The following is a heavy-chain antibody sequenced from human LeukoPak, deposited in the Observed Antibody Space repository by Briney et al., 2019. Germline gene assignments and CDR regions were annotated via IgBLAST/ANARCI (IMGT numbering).Heavy chain of an antibody. CDR2: ISVYNGNT. Sequence: ASVKVSCKASGYTFTSYGISWVRQSPGQGLEWMGWISVYNGNTNYAQKLQGRVIMTTDTSTSTAYMELRSLRSDDTAVYYCARDREGGNYPDYWGQGTLVTVSS. V-gene: IGHV1-18*01. CDR1: GYTFTSYG. J-gene: IGHJ4*02. CDR3: ARDREGGNYPDY. D-gene: IGHD3-16*01.